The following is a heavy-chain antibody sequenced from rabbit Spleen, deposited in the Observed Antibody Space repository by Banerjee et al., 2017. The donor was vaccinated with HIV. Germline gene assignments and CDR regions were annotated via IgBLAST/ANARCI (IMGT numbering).Heavy chain of an antibody. V-gene: IGHV1S45*01. CDR1: GFSFSNSYW. Sequence: QEQLEESGGDLVKPEGSLTLTCTASGFSFSNSYWICWVRQSPGKGLEWIACINAGSGGSTYYTSWAKGRFTISKTSSTTVTLQMTSLTAADTATYFCARSYAGSNYAFNLWGQGTLVTVS. D-gene: IGHD8-1*01. CDR3: ARSYAGSNYAFNL. CDR2: INAGSGGST. J-gene: IGHJ4*01.